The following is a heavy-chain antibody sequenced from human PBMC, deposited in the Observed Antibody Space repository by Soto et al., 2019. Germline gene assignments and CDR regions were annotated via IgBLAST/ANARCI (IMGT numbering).Heavy chain of an antibody. J-gene: IGHJ3*02. V-gene: IGHV3-30*18. CDR3: AKGLLAIVGTTLPRDAFNI. CDR2: ISHDGSYK. D-gene: IGHD1-26*01. CDR1: GFSFTTYV. Sequence: ESGGGVVQPGRSLRLSCAASGFSFTTYVMHWVRQAPGRGLEWVAVISHDGSYKYYGDAVKGRFTISRDTSKNAVYLEMNSLRPEDTAVYYCAKGLLAIVGTTLPRDAFNIWGQGTMVTVSS.